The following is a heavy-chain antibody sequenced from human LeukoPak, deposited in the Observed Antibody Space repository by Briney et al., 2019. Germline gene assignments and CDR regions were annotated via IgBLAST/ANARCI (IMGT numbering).Heavy chain of an antibody. D-gene: IGHD3-22*01. CDR2: ISYDGSNK. Sequence: GGSLRLSCAASGFTFSSYAMHWVRQAPGKGLEWVAVISYDGSNKYYADSVKGRFTISRDNSKNTLYLQMNSLRAEDTAVYYCAKLGDSSGYYYWGQGTLVTVSS. CDR1: GFTFSSYA. V-gene: IGHV3-30*18. CDR3: AKLGDSSGYYY. J-gene: IGHJ4*02.